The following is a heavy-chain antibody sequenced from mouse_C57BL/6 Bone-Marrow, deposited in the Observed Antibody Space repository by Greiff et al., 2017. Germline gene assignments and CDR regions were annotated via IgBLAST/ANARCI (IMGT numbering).Heavy chain of an antibody. CDR1: GFTFSSYG. J-gene: IGHJ3*01. CDR3: ARLGLRQFAY. Sequence: EVKLMESGGDLVKPGGSLKLSCAASGFTFSSYGMSWVRQTPDKRLEWVATISSGGSYTYYPDSVKGRFTISRDNAKNTLYLQMSSLKSEDTAMYYCARLGLRQFAYWGQGTLVTVSA. D-gene: IGHD2-4*01. V-gene: IGHV5-6*01. CDR2: ISSGGSYT.